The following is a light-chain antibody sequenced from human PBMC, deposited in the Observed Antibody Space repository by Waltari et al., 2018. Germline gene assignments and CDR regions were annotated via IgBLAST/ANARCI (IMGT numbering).Light chain of an antibody. CDR3: SSYTNRSTVI. CDR1: RSDVGAYKY. Sequence: QSTLTQPAPVSGSPGQSLTLSCTVSRSDVGAYKYVSWYKQYPNQAPKPMIYDVDNRPSGISTRFSGSKSGNTASLTISGLQAEDESVFYCSSYTNRSTVIFGGGTKLTVL. V-gene: IGLV2-14*03. J-gene: IGLJ2*01. CDR2: DVD.